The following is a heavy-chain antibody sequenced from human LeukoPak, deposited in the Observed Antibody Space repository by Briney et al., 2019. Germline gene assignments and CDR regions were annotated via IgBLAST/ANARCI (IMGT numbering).Heavy chain of an antibody. V-gene: IGHV4-34*01. Sequence: SETLSLTCAVYGGSFSGYYWSWIRQPPGKGLEWIGEINHSGSTNYNPSLKSRVTISVDTSKNQFSLKLSSATAADTAVYYCARGFSRIDYWGQGTLVTVSS. CDR1: GGSFSGYY. J-gene: IGHJ4*02. D-gene: IGHD1-14*01. CDR3: ARGFSRIDY. CDR2: INHSGST.